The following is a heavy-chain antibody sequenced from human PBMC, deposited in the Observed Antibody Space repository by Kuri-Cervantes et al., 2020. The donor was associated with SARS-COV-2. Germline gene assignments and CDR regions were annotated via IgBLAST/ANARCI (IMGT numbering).Heavy chain of an antibody. V-gene: IGHV3-74*01. CDR2: INPDGSYT. CDR1: GFTFSSYW. J-gene: IGHJ4*02. Sequence: GGSLRFSCAASGFTFSSYWMSWVRQAPGKGLVWVSRINPDGSYTNNADSVKGRFTLSRDNAKNMLFLQMNSLRAEDTAVYYCVRDGDHWNFDYWGQGTLVTVSS. D-gene: IGHD1-1*01. CDR3: VRDGDHWNFDY.